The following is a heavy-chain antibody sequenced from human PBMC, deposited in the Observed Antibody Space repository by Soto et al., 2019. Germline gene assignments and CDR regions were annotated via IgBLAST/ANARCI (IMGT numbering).Heavy chain of an antibody. D-gene: IGHD2-2*01. V-gene: IGHV1-69*01. CDR2: IIPISGTA. CDR1: GGTFSSYA. J-gene: IGHJ6*02. Sequence: QVQLVQSGAEVKKPGSSVKVSCKASGGTFSSYAISWVRQAPGQGLEWMGGIIPISGTANYAQKFQGRVTISADVSTCTAYMELSSLRSEDTAVYYCARSQGSSTCLEIYYYYYYGMDVWGQGTTVPVSS. CDR3: ARSQGSSTCLEIYYYYYYGMDV.